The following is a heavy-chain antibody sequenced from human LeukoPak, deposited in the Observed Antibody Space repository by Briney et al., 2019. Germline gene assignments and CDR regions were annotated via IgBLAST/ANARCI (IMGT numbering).Heavy chain of an antibody. V-gene: IGHV4-38-2*02. D-gene: IGHD3-3*01. J-gene: IGHJ5*02. CDR2: IYHSGST. Sequence: SETLSLTCTVSHYSISSNYYWGWIRQPPGKGLEWIGSIYHSGSTYYNPSLKSRVTISVDTSKNQFSLKLSSVTAADTAVYYCARCTPIFGVVMVRWFDPWGQGTLVTVSS. CDR1: HYSISSNYY. CDR3: ARCTPIFGVVMVRWFDP.